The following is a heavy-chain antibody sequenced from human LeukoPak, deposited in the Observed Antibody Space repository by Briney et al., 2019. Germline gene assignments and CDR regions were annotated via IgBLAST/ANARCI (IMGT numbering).Heavy chain of an antibody. J-gene: IGHJ5*02. CDR3: ARVGGYCSSTSCPNNWFDP. CDR2: ISSSSSTI. CDR1: GFTFSSYS. Sequence: GGSLRLSCAPSGFTFSSYSMTWVRQAPGKGLEWVSYISSSSSTIYYADSVKGRFTISRDNAKNSLYLQMNSLRAEDTAVYYCARVGGYCSSTSCPNNWFDPWGQGTLVTVSS. D-gene: IGHD2-2*01. V-gene: IGHV3-48*01.